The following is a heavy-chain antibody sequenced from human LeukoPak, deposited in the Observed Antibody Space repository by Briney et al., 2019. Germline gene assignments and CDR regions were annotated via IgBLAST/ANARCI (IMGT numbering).Heavy chain of an antibody. CDR1: GFTFSSYG. CDR2: ISYDGSNK. Sequence: GESLRLSCAASGFTFSSYGMHWVRQAPGKGLEWVAVISYDGSNKYYADSVKGRFTISRDNSKNTLYLQMNSLRAEDTAVYYCAKDRSSGWYSDWGQGTLVTVSS. D-gene: IGHD6-19*01. CDR3: AKDRSSGWYSD. J-gene: IGHJ4*02. V-gene: IGHV3-30*18.